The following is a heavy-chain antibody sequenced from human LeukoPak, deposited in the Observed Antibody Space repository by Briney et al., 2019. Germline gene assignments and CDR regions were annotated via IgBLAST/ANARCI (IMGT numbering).Heavy chain of an antibody. CDR2: ISSSGSTI. V-gene: IGHV3-11*04. CDR1: GFTFSDYY. D-gene: IGHD3-22*01. Sequence: GGSLRLSCAASGFTFSDYYMSWIRQAPGKGLEWVSYISSSGSTIYYADSVKGRFTISRDNAKNSLYLQMNSLRAEDTAVYYCAKDRGAYYYDSSGYGYWGQGTLVTVSS. CDR3: AKDRGAYYYDSSGYGY. J-gene: IGHJ4*02.